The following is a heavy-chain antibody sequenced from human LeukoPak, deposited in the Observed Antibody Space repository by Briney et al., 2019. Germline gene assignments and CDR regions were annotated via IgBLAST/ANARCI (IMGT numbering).Heavy chain of an antibody. Sequence: ASVKVSCKASGGTFSSYVISWVRQAPGQGLEWMGGIIPIFGTANYAQKFQGRVTITADESTSTAYMELSSLRSEDTAVYYCARATPHAWLGPFDYWGQGTLVTVSS. CDR1: GGTFSSYV. D-gene: IGHD3-22*01. J-gene: IGHJ4*02. CDR2: IIPIFGTA. CDR3: ARATPHAWLGPFDY. V-gene: IGHV1-69*13.